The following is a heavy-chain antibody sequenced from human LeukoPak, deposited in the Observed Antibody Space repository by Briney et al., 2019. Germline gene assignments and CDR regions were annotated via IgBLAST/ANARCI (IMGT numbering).Heavy chain of an antibody. D-gene: IGHD6-19*01. CDR2: ISAYNGNT. Sequence: GVSVKVSCKASGYTFTSYGISWARQAPGQGLEWMGWISAYNGNTNYAQKLQGRVTMTTDTSTNTAYMELRSLRSDDTAVYYCARSSSGWQDDYWGQGTLVTVSS. CDR3: ARSSSGWQDDY. V-gene: IGHV1-18*01. J-gene: IGHJ4*02. CDR1: GYTFTSYG.